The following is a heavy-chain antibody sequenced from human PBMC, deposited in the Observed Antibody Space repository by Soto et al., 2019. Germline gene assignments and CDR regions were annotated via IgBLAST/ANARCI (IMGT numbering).Heavy chain of an antibody. CDR1: GFTVSSNH. D-gene: IGHD2-2*02. CDR3: ARGYTAFDY. Sequence: EVQLVESGGGLVQPGGSLRLSCAASGFTVSSNHMNWVRQAPGEGLEWVSIIYSGGSTFSAGSVKCRFTISRDNSMNTLYLQMNGLMVGATAVYYCARGYTAFDYGGQETLVTVSS. CDR2: IYSGGST. J-gene: IGHJ4*02. V-gene: IGHV3-66*01.